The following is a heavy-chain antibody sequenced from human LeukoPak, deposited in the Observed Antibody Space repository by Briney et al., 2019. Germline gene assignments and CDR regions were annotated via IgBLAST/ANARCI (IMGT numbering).Heavy chain of an antibody. Sequence: GGSLRLSCAASGFTFSSYSTNWVRQAPGKGLEWVSSISSSSSYIYYADSVKGRFTISRDNAKNSLYLQMNSLRAEDTAVYYCARGYYYDSSGYYNFDYWGQGTLVTVSS. V-gene: IGHV3-21*01. CDR2: ISSSSSYI. CDR1: GFTFSSYS. J-gene: IGHJ4*02. D-gene: IGHD3-22*01. CDR3: ARGYYYDSSGYYNFDY.